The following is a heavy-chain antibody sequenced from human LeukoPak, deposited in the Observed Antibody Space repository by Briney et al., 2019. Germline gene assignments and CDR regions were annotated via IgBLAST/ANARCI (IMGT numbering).Heavy chain of an antibody. CDR1: GFTFDDYA. Sequence: GRSLRLSCAASGFTFDDYAMHWVRQAPGKGLEWVSGISWNSGSIGYADSVEGRFTISRDNAKNSLYLQMNSLRAEDTALYYCAKEWLSAPYFDYWGQGTLVTVSS. V-gene: IGHV3-9*01. CDR3: AKEWLSAPYFDY. CDR2: ISWNSGSI. D-gene: IGHD3-22*01. J-gene: IGHJ4*02.